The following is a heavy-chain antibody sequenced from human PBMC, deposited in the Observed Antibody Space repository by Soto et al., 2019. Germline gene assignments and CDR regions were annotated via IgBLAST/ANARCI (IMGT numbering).Heavy chain of an antibody. CDR2: IHYSGST. CDR1: GGFISNXX. V-gene: IGHV4-59*01. J-gene: IGHJ5*02. CDR3: XXXXXXXXXXXXXP. Sequence: HVQLQESGPGLVKPSETLSLTCTVSGGFISNXXXXXXXXPPGKGLEWIGNIHYSGSTNYNPSLKSRVTXXXXXXXXXXXXXXXXXXXXXXXXXXXXXXXXXXXXXXXXPXGQGTLVTVSS.